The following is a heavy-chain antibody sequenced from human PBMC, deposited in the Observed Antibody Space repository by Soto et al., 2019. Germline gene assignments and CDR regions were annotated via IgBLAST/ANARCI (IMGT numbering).Heavy chain of an antibody. CDR1: GYTFTSYD. D-gene: IGHD2-15*01. Sequence: QVQLVQSGAEVKKPGASVKVSCKASGYTFTSYDINWVRQATGQGLESMGWMNPNSGNTGYAQKFQGRVTMTSHTPISTAYMELSRLRSEDTAVYYCARGTEYGGNFDSWGQGNLVTFSS. CDR2: MNPNSGNT. V-gene: IGHV1-8*01. CDR3: ARGTEYGGNFDS. J-gene: IGHJ4*02.